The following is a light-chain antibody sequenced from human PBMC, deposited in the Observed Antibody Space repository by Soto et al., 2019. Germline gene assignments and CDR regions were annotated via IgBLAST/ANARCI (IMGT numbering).Light chain of an antibody. V-gene: IGLV2-14*01. J-gene: IGLJ1*01. CDR2: EVS. CDR1: SSDVGAYTS. CDR3: SSYTSDNRDYV. Sequence: QSVLTQPASVSGSPGQSVTISCTGTSSDVGAYTSVSWYQQHPGKAPKLIIYEVSNRPPGVSTRFSGSKSAGTASLTISGLQAEDEAHYYCSSYTSDNRDYVFGTGTKV.